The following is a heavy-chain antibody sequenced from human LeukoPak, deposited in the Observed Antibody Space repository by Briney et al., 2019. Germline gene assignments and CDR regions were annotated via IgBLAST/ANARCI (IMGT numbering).Heavy chain of an antibody. CDR2: ISYDGSNK. J-gene: IGHJ4*02. Sequence: GGSLRLSCAASGFTFSSYAMHWARQAPGKGLKWVAVISYDGSNKYYADSVKGRFTISRDDSKNTLYLQMNSLRAEDTAVYYCARGVWSSDYWGQGTLVTVSS. D-gene: IGHD2-8*02. V-gene: IGHV3-30*04. CDR3: ARGVWSSDY. CDR1: GFTFSSYA.